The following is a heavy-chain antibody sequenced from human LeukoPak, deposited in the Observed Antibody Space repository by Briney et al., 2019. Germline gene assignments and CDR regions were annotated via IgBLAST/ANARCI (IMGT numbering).Heavy chain of an antibody. CDR2: VYYTGSI. J-gene: IGHJ5*02. V-gene: IGHV4-39*01. CDR1: GGSISASSHY. D-gene: IGHD2-21*01. Sequence: SESLSLTCSVSGGSISASSHYWARVRPPPGQGLEWIGSVYYTGSIRYNTSLKSRVTISVDMSKNDLFLTLSSVTAADTAFYYCARRDYRAWFDPWGQGILVT. CDR3: ARRDYRAWFDP.